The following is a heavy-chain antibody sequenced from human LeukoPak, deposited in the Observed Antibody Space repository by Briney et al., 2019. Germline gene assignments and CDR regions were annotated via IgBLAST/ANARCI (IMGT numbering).Heavy chain of an antibody. D-gene: IGHD4-17*01. V-gene: IGHV3-53*01. J-gene: IGHJ1*01. Sequence: GGSLRLSCAASGFTVISNYMHWVRQAPGKGLEWVSVIYSGGTTYYADSVKGRFTISRDHSKNTLYLQMTSLRVEDTAVYYCARVAYGDYQYFQHWGQGTPVTVSS. CDR2: IYSGGTT. CDR3: ARVAYGDYQYFQH. CDR1: GFTVISNY.